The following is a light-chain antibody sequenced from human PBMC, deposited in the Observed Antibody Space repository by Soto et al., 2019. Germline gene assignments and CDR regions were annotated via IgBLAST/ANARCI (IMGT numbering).Light chain of an antibody. CDR2: QAS. V-gene: IGKV1-5*03. J-gene: IGKJ1*01. Sequence: DIQMTQSPSTLSASVGDRVTITCRASQSVTTRLAWYQQKPGKAPKLLLYQASTLQSGVPSRFSGSGSGTEFTLTISSLQPDDFATYYCQQYNGYWTFGQGTKVEIK. CDR3: QQYNGYWT. CDR1: QSVTTR.